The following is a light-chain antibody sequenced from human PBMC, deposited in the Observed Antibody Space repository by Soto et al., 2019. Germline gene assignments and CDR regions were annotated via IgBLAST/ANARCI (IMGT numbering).Light chain of an antibody. Sequence: DVAMTQSPLSLSVTLGQPASISCTSSLSLVNSDGNSYLNWFHQRPGQSPRRLLYKASNRDSGVPERFSGSGSRTDFALKISRVEAEDVGIYYCLQGIYWPSFGQGTRLEI. J-gene: IGKJ2*03. V-gene: IGKV2-30*01. CDR1: LSLVNSDGNSY. CDR2: KAS. CDR3: LQGIYWPS.